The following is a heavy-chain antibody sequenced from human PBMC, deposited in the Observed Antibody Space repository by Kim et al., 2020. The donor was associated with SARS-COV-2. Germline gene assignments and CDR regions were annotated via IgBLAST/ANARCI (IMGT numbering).Heavy chain of an antibody. J-gene: IGHJ4*02. V-gene: IGHV3-33*01. CDR3: ARAPRARAPGDY. Sequence: YYADSVKGRFTISRDNSKNTLYLQMNSLRAEDTAVYYCARAPRARAPGDYWGQGILVTVSS.